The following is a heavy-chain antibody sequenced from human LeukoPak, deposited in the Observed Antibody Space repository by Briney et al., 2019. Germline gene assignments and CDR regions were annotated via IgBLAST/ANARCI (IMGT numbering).Heavy chain of an antibody. CDR2: ISYDGSNK. D-gene: IGHD3-16*01. CDR1: GFTFSDAW. CDR3: AKYVSHHDSGFNI. Sequence: PGGSLRLSCAASGFTFSDAWINWVRQAPGKGLEWVAVISYDGSNKHYVDSVKGRFSISRDNSKNTVYLQMNSLRAEDSAVYYCAKYVSHHDSGFNIWGQGTMVTVSS. V-gene: IGHV3-30*18. J-gene: IGHJ3*02.